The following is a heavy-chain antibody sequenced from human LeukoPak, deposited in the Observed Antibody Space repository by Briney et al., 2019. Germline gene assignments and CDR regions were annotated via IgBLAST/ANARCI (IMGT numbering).Heavy chain of an antibody. CDR2: ISYDGSNK. J-gene: IGHJ3*02. Sequence: GGSLRLSCAASGFTFSSYAMHWVRQAPGKGLEWVAVISYDGSNKYYADSVKGRFSISRDNAKNSLYLQMNSLRAEDTAVYYCARDNIYAFDIWGQGTMVTVSS. CDR3: ARDNIYAFDI. V-gene: IGHV3-30*04. CDR1: GFTFSSYA. D-gene: IGHD2/OR15-2a*01.